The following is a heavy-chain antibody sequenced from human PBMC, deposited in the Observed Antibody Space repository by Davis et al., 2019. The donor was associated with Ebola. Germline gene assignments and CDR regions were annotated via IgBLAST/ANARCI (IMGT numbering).Heavy chain of an antibody. D-gene: IGHD2-2*01. Sequence: GESLKISCAASGFTFSDYYMIWIRQAPGKGLVWVSRINSDGSITSYADSVKGRFTISRDNAKNTLYLQMNSLRDEDTAVYYCARGTHYAHDYWGQGTLVTVSS. V-gene: IGHV3-74*01. CDR1: GFTFSDYY. CDR3: ARGTHYAHDY. CDR2: INSDGSIT. J-gene: IGHJ4*02.